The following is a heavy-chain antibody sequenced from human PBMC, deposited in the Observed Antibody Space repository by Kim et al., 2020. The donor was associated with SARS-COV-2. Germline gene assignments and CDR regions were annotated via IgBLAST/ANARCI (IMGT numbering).Heavy chain of an antibody. Sequence: SYAQKFQGRVTMTRDTSTSTVYMELSSLRSEDTAVYYCARGGAAAGPFDYWGQGTLVTVSS. V-gene: IGHV1-46*01. D-gene: IGHD6-13*01. J-gene: IGHJ4*02. CDR3: ARGGAAAGPFDY.